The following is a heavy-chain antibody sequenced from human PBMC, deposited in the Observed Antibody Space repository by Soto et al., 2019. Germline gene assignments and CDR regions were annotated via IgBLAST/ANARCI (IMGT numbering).Heavy chain of an antibody. CDR2: ISSSSSYI. V-gene: IGHV3-21*01. J-gene: IGHJ5*02. Sequence: EVQLVESGGGLVKPGGSLRLSCAASGFTFSSYSMNWVRQAPGKGLEWVSSISSSSSYIYYEDSVKGRFTISRDNAKNSLSLNMTSLRADDLAADYCARDGIGPWGQGTLVTVSS. CDR3: ARDGIGP. CDR1: GFTFSSYS. D-gene: IGHD1-26*01.